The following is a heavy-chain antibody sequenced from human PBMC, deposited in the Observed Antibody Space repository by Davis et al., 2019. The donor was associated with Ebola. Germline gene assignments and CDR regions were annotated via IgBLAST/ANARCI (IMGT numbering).Heavy chain of an antibody. CDR3: ARLDAVGFGGLDV. Sequence: MPSETLSLTCTVSGGSISSSSYYWGWIRQPPGKGLEWIGYIYYSGSTNYNPSLKSRVTISVDTSKNQFSLKLSSVTAADTAVYYCARLDAVGFGGLDVWGQGTTVTVSS. D-gene: IGHD3-10*01. J-gene: IGHJ6*02. CDR2: IYYSGST. V-gene: IGHV4-61*05. CDR1: GGSISSSSYY.